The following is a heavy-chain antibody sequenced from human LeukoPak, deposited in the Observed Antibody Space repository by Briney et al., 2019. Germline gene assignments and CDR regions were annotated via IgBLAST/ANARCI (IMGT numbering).Heavy chain of an antibody. J-gene: IGHJ1*01. CDR3: ASAYYYDSSGYSPAYFQH. V-gene: IGHV1-46*01. D-gene: IGHD3-22*01. CDR2: INPSGGST. Sequence: ASVKVSCKASGYTFTSYYMHWVRQAPGQGLEWMGIINPSGGSTSYAQKFQGRVTITRDTSASTAYMELSSLRSEDTAVYYCASAYYYDSSGYSPAYFQHWGQGTLVTVSS. CDR1: GYTFTSYY.